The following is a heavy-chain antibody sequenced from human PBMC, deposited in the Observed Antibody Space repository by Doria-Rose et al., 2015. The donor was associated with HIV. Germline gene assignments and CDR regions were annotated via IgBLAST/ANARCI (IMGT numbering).Heavy chain of an antibody. D-gene: IGHD2-15*01. Sequence: QVTLKESGPALVNPTQTLTLTCTFSGFSLSTIGMCVSWIRQPPGKALEWLARIGWDDDKYYSTSLKTRLTISKDTSKNQVVLTMTNMDPVDTATYYCARTCSGGSPIPLEDDAFDVWGLGTMVTVSS. V-gene: IGHV2-70*15. CDR3: ARTCSGGSPIPLEDDAFDV. CDR2: IGWDDDK. CDR1: GFSLSTIGMC. J-gene: IGHJ3*01.